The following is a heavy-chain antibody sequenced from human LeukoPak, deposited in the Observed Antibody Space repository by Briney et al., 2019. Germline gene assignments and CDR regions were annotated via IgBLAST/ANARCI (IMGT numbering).Heavy chain of an antibody. J-gene: IGHJ4*02. CDR2: ISAYNGNT. Sequence: ASVKVSCKASGYTFTSYGISWVRQAPGQGLEWMGWISAYNGNTNYAQKLQGRVTMTTDTSTSTAYMELRSLRFDDTAVYYCARTGLDSSGWYKNCYFDYWGQGTLVTVSS. D-gene: IGHD6-19*01. CDR1: GYTFTSYG. CDR3: ARTGLDSSGWYKNCYFDY. V-gene: IGHV1-18*01.